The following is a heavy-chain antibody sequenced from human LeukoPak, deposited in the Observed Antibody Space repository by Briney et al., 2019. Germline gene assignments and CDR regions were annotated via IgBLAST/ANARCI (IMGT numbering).Heavy chain of an antibody. Sequence: SETLSLTCSVSDDSITMYYWTWIRQPPGKGLEWIGYVDHTGSTNFNPSLNGRVSISRDTSKNLFSLRLRSVTAADTAVYFCARGRVSSSTWYSTYYYYFYMDVWGKGTAVTVSS. J-gene: IGHJ6*03. CDR2: VDHTGST. V-gene: IGHV4-59*01. D-gene: IGHD4-11*01. CDR1: DDSITMYY. CDR3: ARGRVSSSTWYSTYYYYFYMDV.